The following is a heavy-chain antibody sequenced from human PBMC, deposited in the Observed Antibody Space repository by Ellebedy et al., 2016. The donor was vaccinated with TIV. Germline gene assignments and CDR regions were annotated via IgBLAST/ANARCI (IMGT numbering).Heavy chain of an antibody. Sequence: GESLKISXAASGFSFSDYYMSWTRQAPGKGLEWVSYISSSSSYTNYADSVKGRFTISRDNTKNSLYLQMNSLRAEDTAVYYCARDMAPVGATFRAFDIWGQGTMVTVSS. CDR3: ARDMAPVGATFRAFDI. CDR2: ISSSSSYT. CDR1: GFSFSDYY. J-gene: IGHJ3*02. V-gene: IGHV3-11*06. D-gene: IGHD1-26*01.